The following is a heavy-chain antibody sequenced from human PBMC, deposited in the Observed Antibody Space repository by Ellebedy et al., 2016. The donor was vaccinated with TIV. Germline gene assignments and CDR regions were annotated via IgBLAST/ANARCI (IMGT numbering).Heavy chain of an antibody. V-gene: IGHV3-23*01. CDR3: VGGCAGGLDV. CDR2: ISGSGSTK. J-gene: IGHJ6*02. CDR1: GFTFNSYV. Sequence: GESLKLSCAASGFTFNSYVMRWVRQAQGKGLEWVSTISGSGSTKHYADSVTGRFTIPRENAKNSLYLQMNRMNADDTAVYYCVGGCAGGLDVWGQGTTVTVSS. D-gene: IGHD6-19*01.